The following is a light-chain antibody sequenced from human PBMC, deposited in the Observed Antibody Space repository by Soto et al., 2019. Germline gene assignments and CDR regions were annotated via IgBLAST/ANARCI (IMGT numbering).Light chain of an antibody. CDR1: GSNIGAGYD. V-gene: IGLV1-40*01. Sequence: QSVLTQPPSVSGAPGQRVAISCTGSGSNIGAGYDVHGYQQIPRTAPKLLIYANSNRPSGVPDRFSGSKSGTSASLAITGLQAEDEGDYYCQSYDSHVVFGGGTKLTVL. CDR2: ANS. J-gene: IGLJ2*01. CDR3: QSYDSHVV.